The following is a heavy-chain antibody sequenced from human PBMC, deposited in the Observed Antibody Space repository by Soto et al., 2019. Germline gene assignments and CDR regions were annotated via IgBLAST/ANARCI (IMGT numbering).Heavy chain of an antibody. CDR3: ARDCHLIGARPGYYGMDV. CDR1: GFTFSIYA. CDR2: ISTNGGST. Sequence: GGSLRLSCSASGFTFSIYAMRWVRQAPGKGLEYVSSISTNGGSTHYADSVRGRFTISRDNSKNTLYLQMNSLRPEDTALYFCARDCHLIGARPGYYGMDVWGQGTPVTVSS. V-gene: IGHV3-64*04. J-gene: IGHJ6*02. D-gene: IGHD6-6*01.